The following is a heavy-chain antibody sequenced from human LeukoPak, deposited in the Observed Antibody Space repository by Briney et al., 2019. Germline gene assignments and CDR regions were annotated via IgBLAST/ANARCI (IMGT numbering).Heavy chain of an antibody. D-gene: IGHD3-10*01. CDR3: ARAKGSDYMDI. V-gene: IGHV4-61*05. Sequence: PSETLSLTCTVSGGSISSSSYSWGWIRQPPGKGLEWIGRLYPSGSTNYNPSLKSRVTMSVDTSKNQFSLKLNSVTAADTAVYYCARAKGSDYMDIWGKGTTVTVSS. CDR1: GGSISSSSYS. CDR2: LYPSGST. J-gene: IGHJ6*03.